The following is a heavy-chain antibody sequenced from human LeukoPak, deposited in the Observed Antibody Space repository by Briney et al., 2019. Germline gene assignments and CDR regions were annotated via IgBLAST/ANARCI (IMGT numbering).Heavy chain of an antibody. V-gene: IGHV1-69*04. J-gene: IGHJ5*02. Sequence: ASVKVSCKASGGTFSSYAISWVRQAPGQGLEWMGRIIPILGIANYAQKFQGRVTITADKSTSTAYMELSSLRSEDTAVYYCARDDYDILTGSISYNWFDPWGQGTLVTVSS. D-gene: IGHD3-9*01. CDR3: ARDDYDILTGSISYNWFDP. CDR1: GGTFSSYA. CDR2: IIPILGIA.